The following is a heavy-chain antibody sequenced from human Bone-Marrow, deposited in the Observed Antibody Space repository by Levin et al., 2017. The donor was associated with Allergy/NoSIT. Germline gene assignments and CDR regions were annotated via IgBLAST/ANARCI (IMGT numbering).Heavy chain of an antibody. CDR1: GFTFSSYG. CDR2: ISYDGSNK. Sequence: GGSLRLSCAASGFTFSSYGMHWVRQAPGKGLEWVAVISYDGSNKYYADSVKGRFTISRDNSKNTLYLQMNSLRAEDTAVYYCAKDDGRGATVDYWGQGTLVTVSS. V-gene: IGHV3-30*18. J-gene: IGHJ4*02. CDR3: AKDDGRGATVDY. D-gene: IGHD1-26*01.